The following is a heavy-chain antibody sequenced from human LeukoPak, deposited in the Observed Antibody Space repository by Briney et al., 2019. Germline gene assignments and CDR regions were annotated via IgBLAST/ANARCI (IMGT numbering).Heavy chain of an antibody. CDR1: GYTFTSYD. J-gene: IGHJ4*02. CDR3: ARVDRTNPIDY. V-gene: IGHV1-8*01. Sequence: ASVKLSCKASGYTFTSYDINWVRQATGQGLEWMGWMNPNTCNTGYRQKLQGRVTMTRNTSISTAYMELSSLRSEDTAVYYCARVDRTNPIDYGGQGTLVTVSS. CDR2: MNPNTCNT. D-gene: IGHD1-14*01.